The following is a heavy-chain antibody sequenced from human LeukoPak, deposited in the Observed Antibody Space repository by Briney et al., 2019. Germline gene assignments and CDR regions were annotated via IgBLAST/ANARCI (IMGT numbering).Heavy chain of an antibody. V-gene: IGHV4-34*01. D-gene: IGHD2-2*01. J-gene: IGHJ4*02. CDR1: GGSFSGYY. CDR3: ARLPGGYCSSTSCRAPY. CDR2: ITHSGST. Sequence: SETLSLTCAVYGGSFSGYYWSWIRQPPGKGLEWIGEITHSGSTNYNPSLKSLVTISVETSKNQFSLKPSSVTAADTAVYYCARLPGGYCSSTSCRAPYWGQGTLVTVSS.